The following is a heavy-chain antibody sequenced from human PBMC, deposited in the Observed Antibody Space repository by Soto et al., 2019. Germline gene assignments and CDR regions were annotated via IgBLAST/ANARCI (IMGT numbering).Heavy chain of an antibody. J-gene: IGHJ6*02. D-gene: IGHD6-6*01. CDR1: GYTFTSYG. Sequence: QVQLVQSGAEVKKPGASVKVSCKASGYTFTSYGISWVRQAPGQGLEWMGWISAYNGNTNYAQKLQGRVTMTTDTSTSTAYMELRSLRSDDTAVYYCARARPHSAYPALSSSPYGMDVWGQGTTVTVSS. CDR3: ARARPHSAYPALSSSPYGMDV. CDR2: ISAYNGNT. V-gene: IGHV1-18*04.